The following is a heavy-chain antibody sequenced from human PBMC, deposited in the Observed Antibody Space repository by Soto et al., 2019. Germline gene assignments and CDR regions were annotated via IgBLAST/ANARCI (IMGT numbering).Heavy chain of an antibody. V-gene: IGHV6-1*01. CDR2: TYFRSKWYN. Sequence: SKTLSLTCSISGDSVSSNTASWNWIRQSPSRGLECLGRTYFRSKWYNDYAVSLKSRIIINPDTSNNQFSLQLNSVTPEDTAVYFCAKGENLGPKNGYAFYXWGQ. CDR3: AKGENLGPKNGYAFYX. D-gene: IGHD5-12*01. CDR1: GDSVSSNTAS. J-gene: IGHJ5*02.